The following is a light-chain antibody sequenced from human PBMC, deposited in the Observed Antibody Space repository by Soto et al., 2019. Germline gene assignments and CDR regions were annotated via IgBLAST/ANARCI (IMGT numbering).Light chain of an antibody. CDR1: QSVSTSY. V-gene: IGKV3-20*01. CDR3: QKYDSAPCT. J-gene: IGKJ5*01. Sequence: QRVTLSGSASQSVSTSYLTWYQQKPGQAPRLLIYGASTRATGIPARFSGSGSGTACTLTISRLEPEDVEAYYCQKYDSAPCTFGQGTRLE. CDR2: GAS.